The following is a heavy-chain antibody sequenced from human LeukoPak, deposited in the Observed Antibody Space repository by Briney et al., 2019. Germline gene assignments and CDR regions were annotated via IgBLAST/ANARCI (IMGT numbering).Heavy chain of an antibody. J-gene: IGHJ4*02. D-gene: IGHD3-16*01. CDR1: GFTFSTSD. Sequence: GGSLRLSCAASGFTFSTSDMDWVRQAPGKGLECVASISSSSTLIYYTDSVKGRFTISRHNAKNSLYLQMNSLRAEDTAVYYCTRGGGGRPFDFWGQGTLVSVSS. CDR3: TRGGGGRPFDF. V-gene: IGHV3-21*01. CDR2: ISSSSTLI.